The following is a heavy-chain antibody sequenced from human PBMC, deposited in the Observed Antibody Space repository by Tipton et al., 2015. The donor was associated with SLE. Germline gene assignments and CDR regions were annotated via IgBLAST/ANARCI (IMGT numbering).Heavy chain of an antibody. CDR3: ASQLLHNFDY. J-gene: IGHJ4*02. V-gene: IGHV3-33*08. CDR2: IWYDGSNQ. D-gene: IGHD2-2*01. Sequence: SLRLSCAASGFTFSSYGMHWVRQAPGKGLEWVAVIWYDGSNQRYADSVKGRFTISRDNSKNTLYLQMNGLRPEDTAVYYCASQLLHNFDYWGQGSLVTVSS. CDR1: GFTFSSYG.